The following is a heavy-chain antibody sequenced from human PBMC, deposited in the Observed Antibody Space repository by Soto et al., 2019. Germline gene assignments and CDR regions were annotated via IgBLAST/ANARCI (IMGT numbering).Heavy chain of an antibody. V-gene: IGHV3-30*18. D-gene: IGHD3-3*01. CDR1: GFTFSSYG. CDR3: AKNMQGKVLRFLEWLPLNDYYYGMDV. Sequence: QVQLVESGGGVVQPGRSLRLSCAASGFTFSSYGMHWVRQAPGKGLEWVAVISYDGSNKYYADSVKGRFTISRDNSKNTLYLQMNSLRAEDTAVYYCAKNMQGKVLRFLEWLPLNDYYYGMDVWGQGTTVTVSS. CDR2: ISYDGSNK. J-gene: IGHJ6*02.